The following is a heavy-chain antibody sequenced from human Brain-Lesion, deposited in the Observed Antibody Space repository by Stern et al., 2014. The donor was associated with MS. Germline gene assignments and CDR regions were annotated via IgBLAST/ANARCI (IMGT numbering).Heavy chain of an antibody. J-gene: IGHJ6*02. Sequence: VQLVESGPGLVKPSQTLSLSCTVSGGSISSGGYYWSWIRQPAGKGLEWLGRIFNSGSTSYNPSLTSRGTQSIATSKNPSPLRLTSMTAADTAVYYCARGRVVPGFQYYATDVWGQGTTVIVSS. CDR3: ARGRVVPGFQYYATDV. CDR1: GGSISSGGYY. V-gene: IGHV4-61*02. CDR2: IFNSGST. D-gene: IGHD2-2*01.